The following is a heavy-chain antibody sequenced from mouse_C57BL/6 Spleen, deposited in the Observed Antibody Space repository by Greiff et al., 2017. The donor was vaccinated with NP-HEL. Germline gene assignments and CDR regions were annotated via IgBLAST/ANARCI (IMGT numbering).Heavy chain of an antibody. CDR3: ARSEGFYYYDLYYFDY. J-gene: IGHJ2*01. CDR2: IYPGDGDT. D-gene: IGHD1-1*01. V-gene: IGHV1-80*01. Sequence: QVQLQQSGAELVKPGASVKISCKASGYAFSSYWMNWVKQRPGKGLEWIGQIYPGDGDTNYNGKFKGKATLTADKSSSTAYMQLSSLTSEDSAVYFCARSEGFYYYDLYYFDYWGQGTTLTVSS. CDR1: GYAFSSYW.